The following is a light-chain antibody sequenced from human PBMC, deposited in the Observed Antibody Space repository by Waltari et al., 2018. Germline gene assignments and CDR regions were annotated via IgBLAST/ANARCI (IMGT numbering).Light chain of an antibody. Sequence: DIQLTQFPTSLSASVEDRVTITCRASQTITNYLTWYQQKSVKAPRLLFYGSSNLQGGFPSRFRGSGSGTDFTLTISNLQPEDFATYYCQQTDITPRTFGHGTKVEIK. J-gene: IGKJ1*01. CDR1: QTITNY. V-gene: IGKV1-39*01. CDR2: GSS. CDR3: QQTDITPRT.